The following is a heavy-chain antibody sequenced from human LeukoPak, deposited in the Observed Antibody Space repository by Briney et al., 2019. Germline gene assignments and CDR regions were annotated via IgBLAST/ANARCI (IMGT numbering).Heavy chain of an antibody. CDR3: ARDSGGSWTTYDF. J-gene: IGHJ4*02. CDR2: ISSRGTAI. Sequence: GGSLRLSCAASGFTFSDSWMSWVRQAPGKGLEWLSYISSRGTAIYYADSVKGRFTVSRDNARNSLYLQVSSLRAEDTAVYYCARDSGGSWTTYDFWGQGTLVTVSS. D-gene: IGHD2-15*01. V-gene: IGHV3-11*01. CDR1: GFTFSDSW.